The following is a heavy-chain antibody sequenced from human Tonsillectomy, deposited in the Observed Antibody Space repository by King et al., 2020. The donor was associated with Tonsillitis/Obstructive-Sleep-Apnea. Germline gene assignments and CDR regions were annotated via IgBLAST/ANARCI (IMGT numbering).Heavy chain of an antibody. D-gene: IGHD6-13*01. V-gene: IGHV3-74*01. CDR2: RSRDGSRT. CDR3: ARVGGIRPYYYYMDA. J-gene: IGHJ6*03. CDR1: GCTCISYW. Sequence: VQMGESGGGGVQPGGDLRLGWAASGCTCISYWMQWGRKVPGKGRVGGSRRSRDGSRTIYADSVKGRFTISRDNAKNTLYLQMNSLRAEDTAVYYCARVGGIRPYYYYMDAWGKGTTVTVSS.